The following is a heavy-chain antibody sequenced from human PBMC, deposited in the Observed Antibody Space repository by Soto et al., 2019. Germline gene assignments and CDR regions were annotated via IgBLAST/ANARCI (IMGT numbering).Heavy chain of an antibody. Sequence: LRLSCVASGFTFITHGMPWARQAPGKGPECVSFISRSRNTVSYADSVRGRFTISRDNAQNSLYLQMNSLRDDDTAIYYCVKGGGCDFLRQGSLVTVS. CDR1: GFTFITHG. D-gene: IGHD1-26*01. CDR2: ISRSRNTV. CDR3: VKGGGCDF. J-gene: IGHJ4*01. V-gene: IGHV3-48*02.